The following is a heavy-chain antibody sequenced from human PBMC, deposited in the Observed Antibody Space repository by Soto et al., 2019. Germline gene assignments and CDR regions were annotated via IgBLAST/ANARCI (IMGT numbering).Heavy chain of an antibody. J-gene: IGHJ4*02. CDR2: IIPIFGTA. CDR1: RLPFRSYA. V-gene: IGHV1-69*05. D-gene: IGHD1-7*01. Sequence: SVKVSFKPSRLPFRSYAISWLRPAPAQELDGMGGIIPIFGTANYAQKFQGRVTSTTNKSTRTAYLELRSLRSEDTAVYYCESPWGVYNWNYLFDYWGQGTLVTVSS. CDR3: ESPWGVYNWNYLFDY.